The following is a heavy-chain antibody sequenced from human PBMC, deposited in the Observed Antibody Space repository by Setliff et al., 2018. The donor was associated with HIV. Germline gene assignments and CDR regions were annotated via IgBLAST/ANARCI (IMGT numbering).Heavy chain of an antibody. CDR1: GFTFSSYW. V-gene: IGHV3-23*01. CDR3: ATDRGTY. CDR2: ISANGVTT. J-gene: IGHJ4*02. Sequence: GSLRLSCEASGFTFSSYWMSWVRQAPGKGLEWVSTISANGVTTYYADSVKGRFTISRDNSKNTLYLQMNSLRAEDTAVYYCATDRGTYWGQGTLVTVSS. D-gene: IGHD1-7*01.